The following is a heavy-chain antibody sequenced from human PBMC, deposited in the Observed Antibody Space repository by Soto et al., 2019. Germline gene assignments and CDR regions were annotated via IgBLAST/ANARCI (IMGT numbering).Heavy chain of an antibody. CDR2: INHSGST. Sequence: SETLSLTCAVSGGSFSSYYWSWIRQPPGKGLEWIGEINHSGSTNYNPSLKSRVTISVDTSKNQFSLKLSSVTPEDTAVYYCAGTTSLQWYYMDVWDKGTTVTVSS. D-gene: IGHD1-7*01. CDR1: GGSFSSYY. J-gene: IGHJ6*03. CDR3: AGTTSLQWYYMDV. V-gene: IGHV4-34*01.